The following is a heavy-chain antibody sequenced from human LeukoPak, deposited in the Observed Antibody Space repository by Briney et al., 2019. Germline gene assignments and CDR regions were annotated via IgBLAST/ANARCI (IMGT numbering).Heavy chain of an antibody. J-gene: IGHJ2*01. CDR3: ASRRVAAAGTADHWYFDL. CDR1: GGSISTYY. CDR2: VYYSGST. V-gene: IGHV4-59*12. Sequence: SETLSLTCSVSGGSISTYYWSWIRQPPGKGLDWIGCVYYSGSTYYNPSLKSRVTISVDTSKNQFSLKLSSVTAADTAVYYCASRRVAAAGTADHWYFDLWGRGTLVTVSS. D-gene: IGHD6-13*01.